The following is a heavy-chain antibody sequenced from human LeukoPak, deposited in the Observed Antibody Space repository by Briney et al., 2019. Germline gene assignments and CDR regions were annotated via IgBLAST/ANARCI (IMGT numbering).Heavy chain of an antibody. V-gene: IGHV3-33*01. D-gene: IGHD3-9*01. CDR1: GFTFSSYG. J-gene: IGHJ4*02. Sequence: GRSLRLSCAASGFTFSSYGMHWVRQAPGKGLEWVAVIWYDGSNKYYADSVKGRFTISRDNSKNTLYLQMNSLRAEDTAVYYCARDLTGRNYFDYWGQGTLVNVSS. CDR2: IWYDGSNK. CDR3: ARDLTGRNYFDY.